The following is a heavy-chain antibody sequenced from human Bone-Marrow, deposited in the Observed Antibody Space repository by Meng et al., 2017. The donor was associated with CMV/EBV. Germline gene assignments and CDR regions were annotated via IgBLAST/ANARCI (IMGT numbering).Heavy chain of an antibody. J-gene: IGHJ4*02. CDR2: IFSNDEK. Sequence: SGPTLVKPTETLTLTCTVSGFSLSNARMGVSWIRQPPGKALEWLAHIFSNDEKSYSTSLKSRLTITKDTSKNQVVLTMTNMDPVDTATYYCAHRPTETYYDFWSGPDGGYFDYWGQGTLVTVSS. V-gene: IGHV2-26*01. D-gene: IGHD3-3*01. CDR3: AHRPTETYYDFWSGPDGGYFDY. CDR1: GFSLSNARMG.